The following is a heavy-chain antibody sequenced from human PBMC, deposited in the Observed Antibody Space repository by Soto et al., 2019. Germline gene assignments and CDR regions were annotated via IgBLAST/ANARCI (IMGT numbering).Heavy chain of an antibody. D-gene: IGHD1-26*01. Sequence: KVSCKASGGTFSSYAISWVRQAPGQGLEWMGGIIPNSGGTNYAQKFQGRVTMTRDTSISTAYMELSRLRSDDTAVYYCARGNRKSGSYYNNWFDPWGRGTLVTVSS. CDR3: ARGNRKSGSYYNNWFDP. V-gene: IGHV1-2*02. J-gene: IGHJ5*02. CDR2: IIPNSGGT. CDR1: GGTFSSYA.